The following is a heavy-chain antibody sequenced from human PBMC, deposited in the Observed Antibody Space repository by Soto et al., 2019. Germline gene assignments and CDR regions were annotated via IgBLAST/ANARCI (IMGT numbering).Heavy chain of an antibody. CDR1: GGSFSGYY. CDR2: INHSGST. CDR3: ARGLYWYFDL. Sequence: QVQLQQWGAGLLKPSETLSLTCAVYGGSFSGYYWSWIRQPPGKGLEWIGEINHSGSTNYNPSLKSRVPISVDTSKNQFSLKLSSVTAADTAVYYCARGLYWYFDLWGGGTLVTVSS. J-gene: IGHJ2*01. V-gene: IGHV4-34*01.